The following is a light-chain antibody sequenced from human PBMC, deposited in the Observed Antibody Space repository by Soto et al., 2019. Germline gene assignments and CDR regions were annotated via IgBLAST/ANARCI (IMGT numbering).Light chain of an antibody. Sequence: IVLTQSPGTLSLSPGERATLSCRASQSVTSDFLAWYQQTPGLAPRLLIYGASTRATGIPERFSGSGSGTDFTFTISRLEPADLGVYYCHQYGTLPLTFGGGTKVEI. CDR2: GAS. J-gene: IGKJ4*01. V-gene: IGKV3-20*01. CDR3: HQYGTLPLT. CDR1: QSVTSDF.